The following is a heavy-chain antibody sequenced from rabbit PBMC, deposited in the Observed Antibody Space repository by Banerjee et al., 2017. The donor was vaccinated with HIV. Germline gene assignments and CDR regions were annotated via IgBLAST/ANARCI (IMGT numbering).Heavy chain of an antibody. V-gene: IGHV1S40*01. CDR1: GFSFSSSYY. CDR3: ARDGYAGVAYVAFNL. D-gene: IGHD4-2*01. CDR2: IYTNGGDDT. J-gene: IGHJ4*01. Sequence: QSLEESGGDLVKPEGSLTLTCTASGFSFSSSYYMCWVRQAPGKGLEWIACIYTNGGDDTYYASWAKGRFTISKTSSTTVTLQMTSLTAADTATYFCARDGYAGVAYVAFNLWGPGTLVTVS.